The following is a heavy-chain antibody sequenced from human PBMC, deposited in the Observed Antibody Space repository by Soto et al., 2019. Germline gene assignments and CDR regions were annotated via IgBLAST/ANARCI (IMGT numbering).Heavy chain of an antibody. CDR2: IYYSGST. CDR3: ARRYGGNFDY. CDR1: GGSINNYY. D-gene: IGHD1-26*01. J-gene: IGHJ4*02. Sequence: LSLTCTVSGGSINNYYWSWIRQPPGKGLEWIGYIYYSGSTNYNPSLKSRVTISVDTSKNQFSLKLSSVTAADTAVYYCARRYGGNFDYWGQGTLVTVPQ. V-gene: IGHV4-59*01.